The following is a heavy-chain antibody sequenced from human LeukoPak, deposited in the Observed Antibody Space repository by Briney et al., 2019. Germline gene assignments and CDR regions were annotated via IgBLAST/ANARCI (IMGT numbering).Heavy chain of an antibody. V-gene: IGHV1-69*13. CDR1: GGTFSSYA. J-gene: IGHJ5*02. CDR3: ARDKLVLNWFDP. Sequence: ASVKVSCKASGGTFSSYAISWVRQAPGQGLEWMGGIIPIFGTANYAQKFQGRVTITADESTSTAYMELSSLRSEDTAVYYCARDKLVLNWFDPWGQGTLVTVSS. CDR2: IIPIFGTA. D-gene: IGHD6-6*01.